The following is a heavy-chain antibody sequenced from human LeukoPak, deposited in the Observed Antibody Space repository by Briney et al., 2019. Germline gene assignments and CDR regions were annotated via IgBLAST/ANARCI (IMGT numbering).Heavy chain of an antibody. CDR1: GGSISSSNW. J-gene: IGHJ4*02. Sequence: SGTLSLTCAVSGGSISSSNWWSGVRQPPGKGLEWIGEIYHSGSTNYNPSLKSRVTISVDKSKNQFSLKLSSVTAADTAVYYCARVRSEVYYGSRSYFDYWGQGTLVTVSS. CDR2: IYHSGST. V-gene: IGHV4-4*02. D-gene: IGHD3-10*01. CDR3: ARVRSEVYYGSRSYFDY.